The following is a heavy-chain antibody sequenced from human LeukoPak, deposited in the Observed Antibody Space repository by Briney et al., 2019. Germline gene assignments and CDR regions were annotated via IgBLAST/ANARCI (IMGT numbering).Heavy chain of an antibody. D-gene: IGHD2-15*01. V-gene: IGHV7-4-1*02. CDR1: GYTFTSYA. CDR3: ARAVLPGYCSGGSCYVPGY. CDR2: INTNTGNP. J-gene: IGHJ4*02. Sequence: ASVKVSCKASGYTFTSYAMNWVRQAPGQGLEWMGWINTNTGNPTYAQGFTGRFVFSLDPSVSTAYLQISSLKAEDTAVYYCARAVLPGYCSGGSCYVPGYWGQGTLVTVSS.